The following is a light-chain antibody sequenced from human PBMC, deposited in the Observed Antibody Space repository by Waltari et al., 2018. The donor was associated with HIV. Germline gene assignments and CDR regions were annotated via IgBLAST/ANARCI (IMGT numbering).Light chain of an antibody. CDR2: DVR. J-gene: IGLJ1*01. V-gene: IGLV2-11*01. Sequence: QSALTQPRSVSGSPRQSVTISCTGTSSDVGAYNRVSWYQQHPGKAPKVVIYDVRERPAGVPDRFSGSKSANTASLTISGLQADDEADYHCCSFAGSYIVFGTGTKVTVL. CDR1: SSDVGAYNR. CDR3: CSFAGSYIV.